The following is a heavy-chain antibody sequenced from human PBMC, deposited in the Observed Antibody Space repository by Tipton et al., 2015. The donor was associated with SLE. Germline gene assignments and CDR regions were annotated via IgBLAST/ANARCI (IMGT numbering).Heavy chain of an antibody. CDR3: AGGVSYYYGMDV. J-gene: IGHJ6*02. Sequence: QLVQSGGGLVKPGGSLRLSCAASGFTFSSYSMNWVRQAPGKGLEWVSSISSSSSYIYYADSVKGRFTISRDNAKNSLYLQMNSLRAEDTAVYYCAGGVSYYYGMDVWGQGTTVTVSS. CDR1: GFTFSSYS. CDR2: ISSSSSYI. D-gene: IGHD2-21*01. V-gene: IGHV3-21*01.